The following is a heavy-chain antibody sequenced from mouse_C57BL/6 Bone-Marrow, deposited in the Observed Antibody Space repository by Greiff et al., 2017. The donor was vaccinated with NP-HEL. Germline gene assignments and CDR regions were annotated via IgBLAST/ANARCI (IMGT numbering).Heavy chain of an antibody. D-gene: IGHD2-2*01. J-gene: IGHJ3*01. V-gene: IGHV1-5*01. CDR1: GYTFTSYW. CDR2: IYPGNSDT. Sequence: EVQLVESGTVLARPGASVKMSCKTSGYTFTSYWMHWVKQRPGQGLEWIGAIYPGNSDTSYNQKFKGKAKLTAVTSASTAYMELSSLTNEDSAVYYCSYGYDGPAWFAYWGQGTLVTVSA. CDR3: SYGYDGPAWFAY.